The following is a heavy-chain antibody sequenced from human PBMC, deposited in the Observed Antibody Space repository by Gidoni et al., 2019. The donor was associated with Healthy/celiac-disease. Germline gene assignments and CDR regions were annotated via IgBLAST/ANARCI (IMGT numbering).Heavy chain of an antibody. D-gene: IGHD3-10*01. CDR2: ISSNSGTI. V-gene: IGHV3-48*02. J-gene: IGHJ5*01. Sequence: EVQLVESGGGLVQPGGSLSLSCAASGFTFSARSMNWVRQAPGMGLEWISYISSNSGTIYYAGSVKGRFTISRDNAKNSLYLQMNSLRDEDTAVYYCVRDSWMYYGSGNWFDSWGQGTMVTVSS. CDR3: VRDSWMYYGSGNWFDS. CDR1: GFTFSARS.